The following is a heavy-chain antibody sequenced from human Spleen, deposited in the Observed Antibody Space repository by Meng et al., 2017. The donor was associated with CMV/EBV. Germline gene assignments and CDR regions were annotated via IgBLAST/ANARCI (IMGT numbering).Heavy chain of an antibody. Sequence: GESLKISCAASGFTFSSYSMNWVRQAPGKGLEWVSSISSSSSYIYYADSVKGRFTISRDNAKNSLYLQMNSLRAEDTAVYYCARFAERITGKYYYYGMDVWGQGTTVTVSS. J-gene: IGHJ6*02. D-gene: IGHD1-20*01. CDR3: ARFAERITGKYYYYGMDV. V-gene: IGHV3-21*01. CDR2: ISSSSSYI. CDR1: GFTFSSYS.